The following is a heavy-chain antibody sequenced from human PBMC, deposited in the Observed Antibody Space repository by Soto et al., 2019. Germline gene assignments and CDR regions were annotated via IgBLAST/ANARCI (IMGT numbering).Heavy chain of an antibody. CDR1: GFTFSSYV. D-gene: IGHD3-22*01. CDR2: IWNDGSNK. CDR3: ERGGIIYYAFDF. V-gene: IGHV3-33*01. J-gene: IGHJ4*02. Sequence: ESGGGVVQPGRSMRLSCAASGFTFSSYVMHWVRQAPGKGLEWVEVIWNDGSNKYYADSVTGRLTISRDNSKNTLYLQMNTLRVEDTAIYYCERGGIIYYAFDFWGQGTLVSVSS.